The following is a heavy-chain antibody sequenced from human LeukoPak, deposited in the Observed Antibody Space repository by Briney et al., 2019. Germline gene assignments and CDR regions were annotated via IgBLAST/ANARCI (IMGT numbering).Heavy chain of an antibody. CDR1: GYTFTSYY. CDR2: ISPSGGST. D-gene: IGHD5-24*01. CDR3: ARGVRDGYNPKYYFDY. Sequence: ASVKVSCKASGYTFTSYYMHWVRQAPGQGLEWMGIISPSGGSTSYAQKFQGRVTMTRDTSMSTVYMELSSLRSEDTAVYYCARGVRDGYNPKYYFDYWGQGTLVTVSS. V-gene: IGHV1-46*01. J-gene: IGHJ4*02.